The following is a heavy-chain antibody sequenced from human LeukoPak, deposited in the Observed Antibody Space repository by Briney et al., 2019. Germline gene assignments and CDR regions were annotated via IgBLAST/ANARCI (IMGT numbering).Heavy chain of an antibody. CDR3: ARVGRGMARDYFDY. J-gene: IGHJ4*02. V-gene: IGHV4-59*01. D-gene: IGHD5-24*01. CDR1: GGSFSGYY. Sequence: SETLSLTCAVYGGSFSGYYWSWIRQPPGKGLEWIAYIYYSGSTNQNPSLKSRVTISVDTSKNQFSLKLSSVTAADTAVYYCARVGRGMARDYFDYWGQGTLVTVSS. CDR2: IYYSGST.